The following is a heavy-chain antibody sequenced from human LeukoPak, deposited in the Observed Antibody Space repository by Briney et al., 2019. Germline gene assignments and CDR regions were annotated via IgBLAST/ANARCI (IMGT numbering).Heavy chain of an antibody. D-gene: IGHD4-17*01. CDR1: GFTFSSYA. Sequence: GGSLRLSCAASGFTFSSYALSWVRQAPGKGLEWVSAISGSGGSTYYADSVKGRFTISRDNSKNTLYLQMNSLRAEDTAVYYCAKAVLNDYGDYSSLDYWGQGTLVTVSS. J-gene: IGHJ4*02. V-gene: IGHV3-23*01. CDR2: ISGSGGST. CDR3: AKAVLNDYGDYSSLDY.